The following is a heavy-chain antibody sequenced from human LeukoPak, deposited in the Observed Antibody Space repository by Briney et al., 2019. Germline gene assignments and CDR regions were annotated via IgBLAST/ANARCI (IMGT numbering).Heavy chain of an antibody. J-gene: IGHJ4*02. Sequence: ASVKVSCKASGYTFTSYDINWVRQATGHGLEWMGWMNPNSGNTGYAQKFQGRVTMTRNTSISTAYMELSSLRSEDTAVYYCARGGPYYDYVWGSYRYKYFDYWGQGTLVTVSS. D-gene: IGHD3-16*02. CDR3: ARGGPYYDYVWGSYRYKYFDY. V-gene: IGHV1-8*01. CDR1: GYTFTSYD. CDR2: MNPNSGNT.